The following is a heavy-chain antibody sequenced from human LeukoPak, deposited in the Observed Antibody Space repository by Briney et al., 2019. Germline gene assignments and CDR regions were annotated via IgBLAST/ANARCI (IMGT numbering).Heavy chain of an antibody. Sequence: PGGSLRLSCAASGFTFSSYEMNWVRQAPGKGLEWVSSISSSSSSYIYYADSVKGRFTISRDNAKNSLYLQMNSLRAEDTAVYYCARDLEVHTIPFDYWGQGTLVTVSS. CDR2: ISSSSSSYI. CDR3: ARDLEVHTIPFDY. D-gene: IGHD3-3*01. V-gene: IGHV3-21*01. J-gene: IGHJ4*02. CDR1: GFTFSSYE.